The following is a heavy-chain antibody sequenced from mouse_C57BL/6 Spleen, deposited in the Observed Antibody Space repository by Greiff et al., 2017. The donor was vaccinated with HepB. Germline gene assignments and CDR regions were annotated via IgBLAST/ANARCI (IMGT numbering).Heavy chain of an antibody. Sequence: EVMLVESEGGLVQPGSSMKLSCTASGFTFSDYYMAWVRQVPEKGLEWVANINYDGSSTYYLDSLKSRFIISRDNAKNILDLQMSSLKSEDTATYYCARTGPGSSRAWFAYWGQGTLVTVSA. V-gene: IGHV5-16*01. D-gene: IGHD1-1*01. CDR2: INYDGSST. CDR3: ARTGPGSSRAWFAY. J-gene: IGHJ3*01. CDR1: GFTFSDYY.